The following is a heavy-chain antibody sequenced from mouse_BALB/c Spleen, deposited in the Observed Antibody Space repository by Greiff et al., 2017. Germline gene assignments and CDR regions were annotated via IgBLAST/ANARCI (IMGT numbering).Heavy chain of an antibody. J-gene: IGHJ3*01. D-gene: IGHD3-1*01. Sequence: DVQLQESGPGLVKPSQSLSLTCSVTGYSITSGYYWNWIRQFPGNKLEWMGYISYDGSNNYNPSLKNRISITRDTSKNQFFLKLNSVTTEDTATYYCARDSSGYVDYWGQGTLVTVSA. V-gene: IGHV3-6*02. CDR3: ARDSSGYVDY. CDR1: GYSITSGYY. CDR2: ISYDGSN.